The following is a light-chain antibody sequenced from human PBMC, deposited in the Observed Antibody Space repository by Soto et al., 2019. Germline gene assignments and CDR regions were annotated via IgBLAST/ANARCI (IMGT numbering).Light chain of an antibody. CDR1: PSVSNS. Sequence: DSVLTQSPSTLSLSPGERATLSCRASPSVSNSLAWYQHKPGQAPRLLIYDASNRATGVPTRFSGSGSGTDFTLTISSLEPEDFAAYYCQQRNKGAPVTLGGGTKVDIK. V-gene: IGKV3-11*01. CDR3: QQRNKGAPVT. CDR2: DAS. J-gene: IGKJ4*01.